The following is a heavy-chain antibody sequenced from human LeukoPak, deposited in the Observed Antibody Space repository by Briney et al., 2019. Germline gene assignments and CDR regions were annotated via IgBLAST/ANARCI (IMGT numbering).Heavy chain of an antibody. Sequence: ASVKVSCKASGYTFTSYDINWVRQAPGQGLEWMGIINPSGGSTSYAQKFQGRVTMTRDMSTSTVYMELSSLRSEDTAVYYCARVYPYDSTRGSLWFDPWGQGTLVTVSS. J-gene: IGHJ5*02. V-gene: IGHV1-46*01. D-gene: IGHD3-22*01. CDR3: ARVYPYDSTRGSLWFDP. CDR1: GYTFTSYD. CDR2: INPSGGST.